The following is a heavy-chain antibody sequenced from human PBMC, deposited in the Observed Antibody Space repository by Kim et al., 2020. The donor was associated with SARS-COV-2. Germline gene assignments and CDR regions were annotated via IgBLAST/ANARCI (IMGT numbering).Heavy chain of an antibody. CDR1: GYTLTELS. CDR2: FDPEDGET. D-gene: IGHD6-19*01. Sequence: ASVKVSCKVSGYTLTELSMHWVRQAPGKGLEWMGGFDPEDGETIYAQKFQGRVTMTEDTSTDTAYMELSSLRSEDTAVYYCATTTEYSSGWYWYFDLWGRGTLVSVSS. J-gene: IGHJ2*01. CDR3: ATTTEYSSGWYWYFDL. V-gene: IGHV1-24*01.